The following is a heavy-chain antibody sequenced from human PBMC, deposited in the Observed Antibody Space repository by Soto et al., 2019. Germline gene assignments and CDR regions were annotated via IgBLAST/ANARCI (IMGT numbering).Heavy chain of an antibody. D-gene: IGHD3-10*01. CDR1: GFTFSSSW. CDR3: SSTSLGSGVRRSLSS. V-gene: IGHV3-74*01. Sequence: GGSLRLSCAASGFTFSSSWMHWVRQAPGKWLLWVSHINSDGSNTDYAGSVKGRFIISRDNAKNTLYLQMNRLTAEDTAVYSCSSTSLGSGVRRSLSSWGQGXLVTVCS. J-gene: IGHJ5*02. CDR2: INSDGSNT.